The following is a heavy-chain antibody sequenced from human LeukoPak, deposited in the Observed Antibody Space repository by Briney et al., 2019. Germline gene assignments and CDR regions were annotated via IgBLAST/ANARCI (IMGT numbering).Heavy chain of an antibody. CDR2: IGRSGSPI. J-gene: IGHJ5*02. CDR3: ARDLFSTGNWFDP. D-gene: IGHD2-8*02. V-gene: IGHV3-48*03. Sequence: PGGSLRLSCAASGFTFSSYEMNWVRQAPGKGLEWVSYIGRSGSPIYYADSVKGRFTISRDNAKNSVYLQMNSLRAEDTGVYYCARDLFSTGNWFDPWGQGTLATVSS. CDR1: GFTFSSYE.